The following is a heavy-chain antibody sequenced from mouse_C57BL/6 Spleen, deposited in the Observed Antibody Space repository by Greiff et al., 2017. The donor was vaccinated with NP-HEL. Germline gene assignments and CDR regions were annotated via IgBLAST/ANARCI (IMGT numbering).Heavy chain of an antibody. V-gene: IGHV1-9*01. CDR3: ARAYGRSYDYAMDY. D-gene: IGHD1-1*01. CDR1: GYTFTGYW. CDR2: ILPGSGST. Sequence: VQLQQSGAELMKPGASVKLSCKATGYTFTGYWIEWVKQRPGHGLEWIGEILPGSGSTNYNEKFKGKATFTADTSSHTAYMQLSSLTTEETAIYYCARAYGRSYDYAMDYWGQGTSVTVSS. J-gene: IGHJ4*01.